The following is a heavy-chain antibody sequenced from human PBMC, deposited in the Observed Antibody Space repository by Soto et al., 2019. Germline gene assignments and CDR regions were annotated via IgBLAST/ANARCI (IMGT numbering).Heavy chain of an antibody. D-gene: IGHD4-17*01. Sequence: SETLSLTCTVSGGSISDDTYYWGWIRQPPGKGLEWIGSMYYSGTSCYNPSLKSRVSMSVDTSKKQWSLRLTSVTAADTAVHYCPRPHCNSPIGDPLNPRGQGTQETVSS. V-gene: IGHV4-39*01. J-gene: IGHJ5*02. CDR1: GGSISDDTYY. CDR3: PRPHCNSPIGDPLNP. CDR2: MYYSGTS.